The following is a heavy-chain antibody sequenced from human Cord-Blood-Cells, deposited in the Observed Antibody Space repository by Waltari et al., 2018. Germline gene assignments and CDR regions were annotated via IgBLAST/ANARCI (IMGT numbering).Heavy chain of an antibody. CDR1: GGSISSSRYS. J-gene: IGHJ4*02. V-gene: IGHV4-39*01. D-gene: IGHD6-6*01. CDR2: IYYSGST. Sequence: QLQLQESGPGLVKPSETLSLTCPVSGGSISSSRYSWGWIRLPPGKGLEWIGSIYYSGSTYYNPSLKSRVTISVDTSKNQFSLKLSSVTAADTAVYYCARHRDSSSSFDYWGQGTLVTVSS. CDR3: ARHRDSSSSFDY.